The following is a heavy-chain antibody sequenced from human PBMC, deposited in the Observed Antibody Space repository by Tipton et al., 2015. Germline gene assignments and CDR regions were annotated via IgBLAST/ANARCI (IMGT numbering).Heavy chain of an antibody. CDR3: VRESCYGRGSCFDF. J-gene: IGHJ4*02. V-gene: IGHV3-7*01. CDR2: IKPDGTES. D-gene: IGHD3-16*01. CDR1: GFTFSNYW. Sequence: GSLRLSCTASGFTFSNYWMTWVRQAPGKGLEWVANIKPDGTESYYVDSVKGRFTFSRDNAKNSLYLQMSSLRAEDTAVYYCVRESCYGRGSCFDFWGQGTLVTVSS.